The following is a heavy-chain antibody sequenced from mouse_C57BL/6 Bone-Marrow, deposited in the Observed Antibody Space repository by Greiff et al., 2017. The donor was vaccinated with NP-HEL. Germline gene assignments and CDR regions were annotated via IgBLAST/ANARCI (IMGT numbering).Heavy chain of an antibody. Sequence: EVKLVESGGGLVKPGGSLKLSCAASGFTSSSYAMSWVRQTPEKRLEWVATISDGGSYTYYPDNVKGRFTISRDNAKNNLYLQMSHLKSEDTAMYYCARATTVVASYYYAMDYWGQGTSVTVSS. CDR2: ISDGGSYT. CDR1: GFTSSSYA. D-gene: IGHD1-1*01. V-gene: IGHV5-4*03. J-gene: IGHJ4*01. CDR3: ARATTVVASYYYAMDY.